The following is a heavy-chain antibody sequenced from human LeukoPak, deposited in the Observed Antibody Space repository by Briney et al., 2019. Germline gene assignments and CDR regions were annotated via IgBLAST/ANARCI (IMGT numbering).Heavy chain of an antibody. CDR3: AREGGDYYDSSGYYRGLLDY. J-gene: IGHJ4*02. CDR2: IITIFGTA. CDR1: GGTFSSYA. D-gene: IGHD3-22*01. Sequence: ASVKVSCKASGGTFSSYAISWVRQAPGQGLEWMGGIITIFGTAKYAQKFQGRVTITADESTSTAYMELSSLRSEDTAVYYCAREGGDYYDSSGYYRGLLDYWGQGTLVTVSS. V-gene: IGHV1-69*13.